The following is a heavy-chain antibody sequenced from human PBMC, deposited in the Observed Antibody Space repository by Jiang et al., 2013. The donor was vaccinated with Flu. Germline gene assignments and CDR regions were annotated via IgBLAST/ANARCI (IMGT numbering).Heavy chain of an antibody. CDR3: ARSRRPATAATAMDI. V-gene: IGHV3-30-3*01. Sequence: LEWVALISYDGGNKYYPDSVKGRFTISRDNSKNTLYLQIDSLRAEDTAVYYCARSRRPATAATAMDIWGQGTMVTVSS. CDR2: ISYDGGNK. J-gene: IGHJ3*02. D-gene: IGHD5-18*01.